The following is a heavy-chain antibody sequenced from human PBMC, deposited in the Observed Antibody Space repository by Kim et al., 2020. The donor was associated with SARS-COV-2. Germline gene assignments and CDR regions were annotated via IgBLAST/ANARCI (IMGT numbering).Heavy chain of an antibody. CDR1: GGTFTTYA. V-gene: IGHV1-69*13. CDR3: ARRRGPTDPHWDHFYY. CDR2: ISPILGTT. D-gene: IGHD1-26*01. J-gene: IGHJ4*02. Sequence: SVKVSCKASGGTFTTYAITWVRQGPGQGLEWMGGISPILGTTDYAQKFQGRVTIIADESTSTVYMELRNLKSDDTAVYFCARRRGPTDPHWDHFYYWGQ.